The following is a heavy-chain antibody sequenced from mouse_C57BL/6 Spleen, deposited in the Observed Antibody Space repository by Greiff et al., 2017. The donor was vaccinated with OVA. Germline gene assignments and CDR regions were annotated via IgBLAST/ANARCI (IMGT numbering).Heavy chain of an antibody. CDR1: GYAFSSSW. D-gene: IGHD3-1*01. J-gene: IGHJ4*01. Sequence: LVESGPELVKPGASVKISCKASGYAFSSSWMNWVKQRPGKGLEWIGRIYPGDGDTNYNGKFKGKATLTADKSSSTAYMQLSSLTSEDSAVYFCARSGPYYARDYWGQGTSVTVSS. V-gene: IGHV1-82*01. CDR2: IYPGDGDT. CDR3: ARSGPYYARDY.